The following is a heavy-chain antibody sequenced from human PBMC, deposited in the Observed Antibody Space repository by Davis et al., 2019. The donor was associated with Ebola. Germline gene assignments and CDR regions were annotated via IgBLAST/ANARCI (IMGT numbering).Heavy chain of an antibody. V-gene: IGHV3-23*01. CDR3: ARSGLSFGVVKYHYGRDV. Sequence: PSGSLRLTCAASGFTINNFAFSWVPHSPGTGLDWVSLLSRRGSTFYADSVKGRFTISRDNSKKTLYLQMNSLRDEDTAVYYCARSGLSFGVVKYHYGRDVWGKGTTVTVSS. CDR2: LSRRGST. J-gene: IGHJ6*04. CDR1: GFTINNFA. D-gene: IGHD3-3*01.